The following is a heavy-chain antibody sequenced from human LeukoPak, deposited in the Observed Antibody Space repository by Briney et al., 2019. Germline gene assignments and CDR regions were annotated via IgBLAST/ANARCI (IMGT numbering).Heavy chain of an antibody. D-gene: IGHD3-10*01. V-gene: IGHV4-34*01. CDR2: INHSGST. CDR3: ARGGTTYYYGSGSYYNALASY. J-gene: IGHJ4*02. Sequence: SETLSLTCAVYGGSFSGYYWGWIRQPPGKGLEWIGEINHSGSTNYNPSLKSRVTISVDTSKNQFSLKLSSVTAADTAVYYCARGGTTYYYGSGSYYNALASYWGQGTLVTVSS. CDR1: GGSFSGYY.